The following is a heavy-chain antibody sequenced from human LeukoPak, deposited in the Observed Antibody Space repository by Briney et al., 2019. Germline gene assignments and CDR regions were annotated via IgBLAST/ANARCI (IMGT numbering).Heavy chain of an antibody. CDR1: GFTFSSYG. CDR2: IWYDGSNK. D-gene: IGHD3-3*01. J-gene: IGHJ6*03. CDR3: ARENSGADFWSGFDYYYYMDV. V-gene: IGHV3-33*01. Sequence: GGSLRLSCAASGFTFSSYGMHWVRQAPGKGLEWVAVIWYDGSNKYYTDSVKGRFTISRDNSKNTLYLQMNSLRAEDTAVYYCARENSGADFWSGFDYYYYMDVWGKGTTVTVSS.